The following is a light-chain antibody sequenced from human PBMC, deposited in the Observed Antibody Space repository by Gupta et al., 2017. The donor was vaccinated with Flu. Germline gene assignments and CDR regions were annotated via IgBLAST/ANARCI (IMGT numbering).Light chain of an antibody. J-gene: IGKJ1*01. CDR2: DAS. CDR1: QSIGHY. CDR3: QRRSSSTPPWT. Sequence: FSLSPWVRATLSCRSSQSIGHYLAWYQLKPGPPPRLLIYDASNRATDVPDRFSGVGSGADFXLTLSRXEPEDFAVYYCQRRSSSTPPWTFGXGSRVEI. V-gene: IGKV3-11*01.